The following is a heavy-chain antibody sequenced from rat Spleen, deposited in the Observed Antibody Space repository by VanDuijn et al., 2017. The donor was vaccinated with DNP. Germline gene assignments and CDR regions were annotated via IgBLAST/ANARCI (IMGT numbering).Heavy chain of an antibody. CDR3: ATHEERFAY. Sequence: EVLLQESGPGLVKPSQSLSLTCSVTGYSITSNHKWSWIRKFPGNELEWMGYINNAGSTNYNPSLKSRFSITRDTSKNQFFLQVNSVRNEDTATYYCATHEERFAYWGQGTLVTVSS. CDR2: INNAGST. J-gene: IGHJ3*01. CDR1: GYSITSNHK. V-gene: IGHV3-3*01.